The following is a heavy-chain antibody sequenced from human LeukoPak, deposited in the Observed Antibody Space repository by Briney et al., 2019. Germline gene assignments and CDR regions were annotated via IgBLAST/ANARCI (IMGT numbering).Heavy chain of an antibody. CDR3: ARIRLVDCSSTSCYLGDY. Sequence: SETLSLTCTVSGGSISSYYWSWIRQPPGKGLEWIGEINHSGSTNYNPSLKSRVTISVDTSKNQYSLKLSSVTAADTAVYYCARIRLVDCSSTSCYLGDYWGQGTLVTVSS. CDR1: GGSISSYY. J-gene: IGHJ4*02. D-gene: IGHD2-2*01. CDR2: INHSGST. V-gene: IGHV4-34*01.